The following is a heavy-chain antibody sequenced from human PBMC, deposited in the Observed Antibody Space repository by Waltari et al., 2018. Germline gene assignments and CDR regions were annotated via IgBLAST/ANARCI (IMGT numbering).Heavy chain of an antibody. CDR2: IIPIFGTA. V-gene: IGHV1-69*08. D-gene: IGHD4-17*01. CDR3: ARGGYGDSIFPPVDY. J-gene: IGHJ4*02. Sequence: QVQLVQSGAEVKKPGSSVKVSCKASGGTFSSYAISWVRQAPGQGLEWMGRIIPIFGTANYAQKFQGRGTITADKSTSTAYMERSSLRSEDTAVYYCARGGYGDSIFPPVDYWGQGTLVTVSS. CDR1: GGTFSSYA.